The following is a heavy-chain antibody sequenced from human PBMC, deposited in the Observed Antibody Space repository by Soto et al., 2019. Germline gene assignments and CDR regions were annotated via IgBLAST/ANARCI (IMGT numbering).Heavy chain of an antibody. V-gene: IGHV4-34*01. J-gene: IGHJ4*02. CDR3: ARDSRYYDFWSGYYRHFDY. Sequence: QVQLQQWGAGLLKPSETLSLTCAVYGGSFSGYYWSWIRQPPGKGLEWIGEINHSGSTNYNPSLKSRVTISVDTSKNQFSLKLSSVTAADTAVYYCARDSRYYDFWSGYYRHFDYWGQGTLVTVSS. D-gene: IGHD3-3*01. CDR2: INHSGST. CDR1: GGSFSGYY.